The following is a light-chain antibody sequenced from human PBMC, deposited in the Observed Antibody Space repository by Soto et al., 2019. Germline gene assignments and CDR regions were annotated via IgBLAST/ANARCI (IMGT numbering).Light chain of an antibody. V-gene: IGLV2-14*01. Sequence: QSALTQPASVSGSPGQSITISCTGTSSDVGGYNYVSWYQQHPGKAPKLMIYEVSNRPSGVSNRFSGSKSGNTASLTISGLQAEDEAHYYCSSYTSSSTLGFGTGTKVTVL. J-gene: IGLJ1*01. CDR2: EVS. CDR3: SSYTSSSTLG. CDR1: SSDVGGYNY.